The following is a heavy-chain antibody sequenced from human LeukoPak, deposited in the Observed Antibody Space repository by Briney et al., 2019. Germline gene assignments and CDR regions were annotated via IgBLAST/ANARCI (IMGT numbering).Heavy chain of an antibody. CDR1: GGSISSYY. D-gene: IGHD6-6*01. CDR2: IYYSGST. J-gene: IGHJ4*02. Sequence: SETLSLTCTVSGGSISSYYWSWIRQPPGKGLEWIGYIYYSGSTNYNPSLKSRVTISVDTSKNQFSLKLSSVTAADTAVYYCAREGVGIAVRVVDYWGQGTLVTVSS. CDR3: AREGVGIAVRVVDY. V-gene: IGHV4-59*01.